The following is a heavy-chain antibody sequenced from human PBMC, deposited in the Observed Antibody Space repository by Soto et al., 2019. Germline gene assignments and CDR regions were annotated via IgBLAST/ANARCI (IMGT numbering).Heavy chain of an antibody. J-gene: IGHJ4*02. CDR3: AIPPSGWFYFDD. D-gene: IGHD6-19*01. Sequence: NYAQKFQGRVTITADQSTTTAYMELSSLRSEDTAVYYCAIPPSGWFYFDDWGQGTLVTVSS. V-gene: IGHV1-69*01.